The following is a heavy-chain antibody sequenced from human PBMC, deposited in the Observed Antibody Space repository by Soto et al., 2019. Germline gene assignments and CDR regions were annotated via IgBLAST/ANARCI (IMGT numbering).Heavy chain of an antibody. D-gene: IGHD4-4*01. CDR3: AKDSDYILSDGFDI. CDR1: GFTFSTYA. J-gene: IGHJ3*02. CDR2: ISGSGRST. V-gene: IGHV3-23*01. Sequence: PGGSLRLSCAASGFTFSTYAMNWVRQTPGKGLEWVSLISGSGRSTNYADSVKGRFTISRDNSKNTLYLQMDSLRADDTAVYYCAKDSDYILSDGFDIWGQGTMVTVSS.